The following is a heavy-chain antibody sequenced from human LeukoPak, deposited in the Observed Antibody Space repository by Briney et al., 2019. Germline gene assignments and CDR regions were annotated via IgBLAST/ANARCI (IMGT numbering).Heavy chain of an antibody. CDR1: GFTFSSYW. D-gene: IGHD3-16*01. CDR3: AKDGVHPYTDFDY. Sequence: GGSLRLSCAASGFTFSSYWMSWVRQAPGKGLEWVANIKQDGSEKYYVDSVKGRFTISRDNSKNTLYLQMNSLRAEDTAVYYCAKDGVHPYTDFDYWGQGTLVTVSS. V-gene: IGHV3-7*01. CDR2: IKQDGSEK. J-gene: IGHJ4*02.